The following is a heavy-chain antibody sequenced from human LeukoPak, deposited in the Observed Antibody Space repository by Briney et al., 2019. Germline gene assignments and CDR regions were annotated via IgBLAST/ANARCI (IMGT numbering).Heavy chain of an antibody. Sequence: PGGSLRLSYAASGFTFSSYGMHWVRQAPGKGLEWVAVIWYDGSNKYYADSVKGRFTISRDNSKNTLYLQMNSLRAEDTAVYYCARGGYSSSWYHFDYWGQGTLVTVSS. D-gene: IGHD6-13*01. CDR3: ARGGYSSSWYHFDY. CDR1: GFTFSSYG. V-gene: IGHV3-33*01. J-gene: IGHJ4*02. CDR2: IWYDGSNK.